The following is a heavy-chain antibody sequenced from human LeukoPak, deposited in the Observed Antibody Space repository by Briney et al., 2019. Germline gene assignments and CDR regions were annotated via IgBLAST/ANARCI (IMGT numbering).Heavy chain of an antibody. CDR1: GFTFSSYW. Sequence: GGSLRLSCAASGFTFSSYWMSWVRQAPGKGLEWVANIKQDGSEKYYVDSVEGRFTISRDNAKNSLYLQMNSLRAEDTAVYYCARDSYVRGVITPYYYYYYGMDVWGKGTTVTVSS. J-gene: IGHJ6*04. CDR2: IKQDGSEK. D-gene: IGHD3-10*02. V-gene: IGHV3-7*03. CDR3: ARDSYVRGVITPYYYYYYGMDV.